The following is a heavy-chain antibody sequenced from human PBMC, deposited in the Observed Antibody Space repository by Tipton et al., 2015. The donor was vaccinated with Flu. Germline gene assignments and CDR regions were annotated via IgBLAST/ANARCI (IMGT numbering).Heavy chain of an antibody. CDR3: ARPGITGTMRWYFDL. V-gene: IGHV3-21*01. CDR1: GFTFSSYS. D-gene: IGHD1-7*01. Sequence: SLRLSCAASGFTFSSYSMNWVRQAPGKGLEWVSSISSSSSYIYYADSVKGRFTISRDNAKNSLYLQMNSLRAEDTAVYYCARPGITGTMRWYFDLWGRGTLVTVSS. CDR2: ISSSSSYI. J-gene: IGHJ2*01.